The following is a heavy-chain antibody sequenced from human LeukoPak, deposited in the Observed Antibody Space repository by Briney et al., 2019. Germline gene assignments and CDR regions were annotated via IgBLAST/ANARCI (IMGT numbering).Heavy chain of an antibody. J-gene: IGHJ4*02. Sequence: GGSLRLSCAASGFTFSSYSMNWVRQAPGKGLGWVSYISSSSSTIYYADSVKGRFTISRDNAKNSLYLQMNSLRDEDTAVYYCARDSGHSSGWYSVDFDYWGQGTLVTVSS. D-gene: IGHD6-19*01. CDR2: ISSSSSTI. CDR3: ARDSGHSSGWYSVDFDY. CDR1: GFTFSSYS. V-gene: IGHV3-48*02.